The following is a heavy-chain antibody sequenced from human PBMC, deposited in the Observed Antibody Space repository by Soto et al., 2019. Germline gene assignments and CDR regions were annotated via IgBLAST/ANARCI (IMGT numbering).Heavy chain of an antibody. D-gene: IGHD2-15*01. CDR3: ARIVVVVAATEYYFDY. J-gene: IGHJ4*02. CDR1: GGSISSGDYY. Sequence: TSETLSLTCTVSGGSISSGDYYWSWIRQPPGKGLEWIGYIYYSGSTYYNPSLKSRVTISVDTSKNQFSLKLSSVTAADTAVYYCARIVVVVAATEYYFDYWGQGTLVTVSS. CDR2: IYYSGST. V-gene: IGHV4-30-4*01.